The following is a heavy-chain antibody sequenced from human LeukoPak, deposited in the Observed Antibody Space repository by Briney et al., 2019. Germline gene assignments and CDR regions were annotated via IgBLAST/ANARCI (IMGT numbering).Heavy chain of an antibody. V-gene: IGHV4-59*12. CDR1: GGSISTYY. CDR2: IHGSGET. CDR3: ARDTYYSGSGTYFEDYFDS. Sequence: SETLSLTCTVSGGSISTYYWSWIRQPPGKGLEWIGHIHGSGETNYNPSLKSRVTMSPDTSRNQFSLKVNSVTAADTAVYYCARDTYYSGSGTYFEDYFDSWGQGILVTVSS. D-gene: IGHD3-10*01. J-gene: IGHJ4*02.